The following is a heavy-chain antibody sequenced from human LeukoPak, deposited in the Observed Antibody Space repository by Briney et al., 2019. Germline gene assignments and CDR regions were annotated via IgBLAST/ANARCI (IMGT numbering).Heavy chain of an antibody. D-gene: IGHD6-19*01. V-gene: IGHV3-30-3*01. CDR1: GFTFSSYP. CDR3: ARVRVAGYYFDY. CDR2: ISYDGSNE. J-gene: IGHJ4*02. Sequence: GGSLRLSCAASGFTFSSYPMHWVRQAPGKGLEWVAVISYDGSNEYYADSMKGRFTIPRDNSKNTLYLQMNSLRAEDTAVYYCARVRVAGYYFDYWGQGTLVTVSS.